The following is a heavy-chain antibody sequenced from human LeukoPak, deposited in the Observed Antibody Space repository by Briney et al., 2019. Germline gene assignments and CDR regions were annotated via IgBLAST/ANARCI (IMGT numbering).Heavy chain of an antibody. CDR1: GGSISSSSYY. V-gene: IGHV4-39*07. CDR3: ARDSPPQKPYVWGSLPPDY. Sequence: SETLSLTCTVSGGSISSSSYYWGWIRQPPGKGLEWIGSIYYSGSTYYNPSLKSRVTISVDTSKNQFSLKLSSVTAADTAVYYCARDSPPQKPYVWGSLPPDYWGQGTLVTVSS. D-gene: IGHD3-16*01. CDR2: IYYSGST. J-gene: IGHJ4*02.